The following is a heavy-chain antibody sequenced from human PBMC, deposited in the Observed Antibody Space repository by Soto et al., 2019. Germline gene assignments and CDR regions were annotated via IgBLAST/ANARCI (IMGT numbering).Heavy chain of an antibody. Sequence: GGSLRLSCAASGFTFNIYALHWVRQAPGKGLEWVAVISFDGTKKYYSDSVKGRFTISRDNLKNTLYLQMNNLRVEDATLYFCAREDDYGYRYINYGLDVWGQGTTVTVSS. CDR2: ISFDGTKK. CDR1: GFTFNIYA. V-gene: IGHV3-30-3*01. CDR3: AREDDYGYRYINYGLDV. J-gene: IGHJ6*02. D-gene: IGHD4-17*01.